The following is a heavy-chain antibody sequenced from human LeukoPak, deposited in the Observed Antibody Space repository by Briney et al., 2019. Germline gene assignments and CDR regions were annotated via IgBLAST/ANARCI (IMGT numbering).Heavy chain of an antibody. J-gene: IGHJ4*02. Sequence: PGGSLRLSCAASGFTFSSYSMNWVRQAPGKGLEWVSSISSSSSYIYYADSVKGRFTISRDNAKNSLYLQMNSLRAEGTALYYCAKDMGVVVITTSFDYWGQGTLVTVSS. D-gene: IGHD3-22*01. CDR3: AKDMGVVVITTSFDY. CDR2: ISSSSSYI. V-gene: IGHV3-21*04. CDR1: GFTFSSYS.